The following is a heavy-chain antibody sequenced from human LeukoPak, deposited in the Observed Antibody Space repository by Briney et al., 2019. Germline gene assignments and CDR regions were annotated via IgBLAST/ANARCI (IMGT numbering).Heavy chain of an antibody. CDR2: ISGSGGST. CDR3: AKLVNIVVVPAAIQFDY. CDR1: GFTFSSYA. D-gene: IGHD2-2*01. J-gene: IGHJ4*02. Sequence: GGSLRLSCAASGFTFSSYAMSWVRQAPGKGLEWVSAISGSGGSTYYADSVKGRFTISRDNSKNTLYLQMNSLRAEDTAVYYCAKLVNIVVVPAAIQFDYWGQGTLVTVSS. V-gene: IGHV3-23*01.